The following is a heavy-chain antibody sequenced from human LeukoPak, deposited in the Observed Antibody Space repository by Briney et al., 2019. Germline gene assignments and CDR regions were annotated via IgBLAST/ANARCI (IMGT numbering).Heavy chain of an antibody. Sequence: GGSLRLSCAASGFTFDDYAMHRVRQAPGKGLEWVSGISWNSGSIGYADSVKGRFTISRDNAKNSLYLQMNSLRAEDMALYYCAKARVGATGLFDYWGQGTLVTVSS. J-gene: IGHJ4*02. D-gene: IGHD1-26*01. CDR1: GFTFDDYA. V-gene: IGHV3-9*03. CDR3: AKARVGATGLFDY. CDR2: ISWNSGSI.